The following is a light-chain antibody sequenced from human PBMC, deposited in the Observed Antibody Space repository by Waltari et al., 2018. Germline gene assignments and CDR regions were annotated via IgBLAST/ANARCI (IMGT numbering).Light chain of an antibody. CDR1: SSDVGGSNY. CDR3: SSFTTSSTYV. CDR2: DVT. J-gene: IGLJ1*01. V-gene: IGLV2-14*03. Sequence: QSALTQPASVSGSPGQSINISCSGSSSDVGGSNYVSWYQQHPDKVPKLLIYDVTYRPSGVSNRFSGSKSGNTASLTISGLQAEDEADYYCSSFTTSSTYVFGTGTRVTVL.